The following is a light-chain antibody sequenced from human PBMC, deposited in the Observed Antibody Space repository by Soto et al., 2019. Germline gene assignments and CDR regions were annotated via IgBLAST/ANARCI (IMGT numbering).Light chain of an antibody. J-gene: IGLJ2*01. CDR2: EVS. V-gene: IGLV2-14*01. Sequence: QSALTQPASVSGSPGQSITISCTGTSSDVGGYVYVSWYQQHPGKAPKLMIYEVSNRPSGVSNRFSGSKSGNTASLTISGLQAEDEGDYYCSSYTSSSTVAVFGGGTKLTVL. CDR1: SSDVGGYVY. CDR3: SSYTSSSTVAV.